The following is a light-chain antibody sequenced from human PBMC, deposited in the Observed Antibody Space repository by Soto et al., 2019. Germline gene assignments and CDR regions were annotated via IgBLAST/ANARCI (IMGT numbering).Light chain of an antibody. CDR3: QTWGTGIVV. V-gene: IGLV4-69*02. J-gene: IGLJ2*01. Sequence: QAVVTQSPSASASLGASVKLTCTLSSGHSSYAIAWHQQQPEKGPRYLMKLNSDGSHNKGDGIPDRFSGSSSGAERYLTISSLQSEDEADYYCQTWGTGIVVFGVGIKVTVL. CDR2: LNSDGSH. CDR1: SGHSSYA.